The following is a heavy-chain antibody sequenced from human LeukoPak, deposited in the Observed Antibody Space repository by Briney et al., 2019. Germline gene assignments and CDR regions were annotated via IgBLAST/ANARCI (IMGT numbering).Heavy chain of an antibody. CDR3: ARTLYISAAPGGFDY. CDR2: INPKNAAT. Sequence: ASVKVSCKASGYTFTGHYIHWVRQAPGQGLEWMGWINPKNAATNYGQRFQGRVTMTRDTSTGTVFMELNTLRSDDTAVYYCARTLYISAAPGGFDYWGQGTLVTVSS. D-gene: IGHD6-13*01. CDR1: GYTFTGHY. J-gene: IGHJ4*02. V-gene: IGHV1-2*02.